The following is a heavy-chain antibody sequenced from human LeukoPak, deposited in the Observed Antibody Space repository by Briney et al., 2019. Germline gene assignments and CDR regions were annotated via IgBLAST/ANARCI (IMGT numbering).Heavy chain of an antibody. V-gene: IGHV4-34*01. D-gene: IGHD2-2*01. CDR2: INHSGST. CDR1: GGSFSGYY. Sequence: SETLSLTCAVYGGSFSGYYWSWIRQPPGKGLEWIGEINHSGSTNYNPSLKSRVTISVDTSKNQFSLKLSSVTAADTAVYYCVRSPTPRYCSSTSCYGGLDYWGQGTLVTVSS. CDR3: VRSPTPRYCSSTSCYGGLDY. J-gene: IGHJ4*02.